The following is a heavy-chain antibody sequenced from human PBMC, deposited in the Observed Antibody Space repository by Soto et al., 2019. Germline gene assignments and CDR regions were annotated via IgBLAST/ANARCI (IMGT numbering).Heavy chain of an antibody. CDR3: ARDWAGGGRGFDY. CDR1: GGSISSGGYS. V-gene: IGHV4-30-2*01. D-gene: IGHD2-15*01. Sequence: QLQLQESGSGLVKPSQTLSLTCAVSGGSISSGGYSWSWIRQPPGKGMEWIGYIYHSGSTYYNPSLKSRVTISVDRSKNQFSLKLSSVTAADTAVYYCARDWAGGGRGFDYWGQGTLVTVSS. CDR2: IYHSGST. J-gene: IGHJ4*02.